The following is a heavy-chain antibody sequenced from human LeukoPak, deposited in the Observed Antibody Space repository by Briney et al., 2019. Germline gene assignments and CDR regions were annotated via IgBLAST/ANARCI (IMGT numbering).Heavy chain of an antibody. D-gene: IGHD6-19*01. Sequence: SVKVSCKASGGTFSSYAISWVRQAPGQGLEWMGRIIPILGIVNYAQKFQGRVTITADKSTSTAYMELSSLRSEDTAVYYCAGEIAVAGNTLYYYGMDVWGQGTTVTVSS. J-gene: IGHJ6*02. CDR1: GGTFSSYA. CDR3: AGEIAVAGNTLYYYGMDV. CDR2: IIPILGIV. V-gene: IGHV1-69*04.